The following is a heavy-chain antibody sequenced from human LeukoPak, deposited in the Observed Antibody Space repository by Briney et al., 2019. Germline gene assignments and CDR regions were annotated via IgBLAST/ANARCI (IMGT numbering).Heavy chain of an antibody. D-gene: IGHD1-26*01. CDR2: IKQDGSEK. CDR1: GFTFSSYW. Sequence: GGSLRLSCAASGFTFSSYWMSWVRQAPGKGLEWVANIKQDGSEKYYVDSVKGRFTISRDNSKNTLYLQMNSLRAEDTAVYYCAKVADSGSYPYYFDYWGQGTLVTVSS. V-gene: IGHV3-7*03. CDR3: AKVADSGSYPYYFDY. J-gene: IGHJ4*02.